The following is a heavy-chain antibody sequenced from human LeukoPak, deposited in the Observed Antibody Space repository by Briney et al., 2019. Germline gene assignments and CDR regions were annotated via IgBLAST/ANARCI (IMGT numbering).Heavy chain of an antibody. D-gene: IGHD1-26*01. CDR1: GDPLRLFY. J-gene: IGHJ3*02. CDR3: ARHQWVPASDI. V-gene: IGHV4-59*08. Sequence: SGPPSPPPPAPGDPLRLFYWNWSRDPPGKGLEWIGHIYYSGSTNYNPSLKSRVTISVDTSKNQFSLKLSSVTAADTAVYYCARHQWVPASDIWGQGTMVTVSS. CDR2: IYYSGST.